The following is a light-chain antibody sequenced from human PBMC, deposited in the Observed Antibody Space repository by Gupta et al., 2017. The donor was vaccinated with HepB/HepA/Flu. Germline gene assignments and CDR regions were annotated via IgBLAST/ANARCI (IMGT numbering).Light chain of an antibody. CDR1: NIGTKS. Sequence: SYVLTQPPSVSVAPGKTARITCWGNNIGTKSVHWYRQKPGQAPVLVVYDDSDRPSGIPERFSGSNSGNTATLTISRVEAGDEADYYCQVWDSSSDHRVIFGGGTKLTVL. V-gene: IGLV3-21*03. J-gene: IGLJ2*01. CDR3: QVWDSSSDHRVI. CDR2: DDS.